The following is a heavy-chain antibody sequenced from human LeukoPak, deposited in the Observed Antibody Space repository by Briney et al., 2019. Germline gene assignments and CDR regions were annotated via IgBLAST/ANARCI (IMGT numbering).Heavy chain of an antibody. CDR3: ARGWNTTPRSGFDI. Sequence: GGSLRLSCAASGFTFSSYGMHWVRQAPGKGLEWVAVIWYDGSNKYYADSVKGRFTISRDNSKNTLYLQMNSLGAEDTALYYCARGWNTTPRSGFDIWGLGTMVTVSS. D-gene: IGHD1/OR15-1a*01. J-gene: IGHJ3*02. CDR1: GFTFSSYG. CDR2: IWYDGSNK. V-gene: IGHV3-33*01.